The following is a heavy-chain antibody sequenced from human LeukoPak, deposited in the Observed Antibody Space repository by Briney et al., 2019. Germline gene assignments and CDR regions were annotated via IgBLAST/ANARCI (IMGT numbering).Heavy chain of an antibody. CDR1: GFTFDDYT. CDR3: AKDIGDDYGGNGGLIDY. J-gene: IGHJ4*02. D-gene: IGHD4-23*01. Sequence: PGGSLRLSCAASGFTFDDYTMHWVRQVPGKGLEWVSAITWNSGGIGYADSVRGRFTISRDNSKNSLYLQMNSLRTEDTALYYCAKDIGDDYGGNGGLIDYWGQGTLVTVSS. V-gene: IGHV3-9*01. CDR2: ITWNSGGI.